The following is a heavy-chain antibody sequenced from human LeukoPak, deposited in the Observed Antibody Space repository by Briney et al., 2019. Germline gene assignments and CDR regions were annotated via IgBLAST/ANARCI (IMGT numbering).Heavy chain of an antibody. CDR3: ARSWGWLAQNYFDY. D-gene: IGHD6-19*01. CDR2: IYYSGST. J-gene: IGHJ4*02. V-gene: IGHV4-39*07. CDR1: GGSISSSSYY. Sequence: SETLSLTCTVSGGSISSSSYYWGWIRQPPGKGLEWIGSIYYSGSTYYNPSLKSRVTISVDTSKNQFSLKLSSVTAADTAVYYCARSWGWLAQNYFDYWGQGTLVTVSS.